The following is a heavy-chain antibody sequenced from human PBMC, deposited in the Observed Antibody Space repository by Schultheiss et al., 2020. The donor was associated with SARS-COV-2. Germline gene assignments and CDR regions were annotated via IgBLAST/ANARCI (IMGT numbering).Heavy chain of an antibody. V-gene: IGHV3-23*01. CDR3: AESTGAYYYYYMDV. CDR2: ISGSGGST. J-gene: IGHJ6*03. Sequence: GGSLRLSCAASGFTFSSYAMHWVRQAPGKGLEWVSAISGSGGSTYYADSVKGRFTISRHNSKNTLYLQMNSLRAEDTAVYYCAESTGAYYYYYMDVWGKGTTVTVSS. D-gene: IGHD5/OR15-5a*01. CDR1: GFTFSSYA.